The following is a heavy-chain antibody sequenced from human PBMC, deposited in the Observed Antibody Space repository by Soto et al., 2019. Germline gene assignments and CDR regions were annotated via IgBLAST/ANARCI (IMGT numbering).Heavy chain of an antibody. J-gene: IGHJ6*02. Sequence: QVQLVESGGGVVQPGRSLRLSCAASGFTFSSYGMHWVRQAPGKGLEWVAVIWYDGSNKYYADSVKGRFTISRDNSKNTMYLQMNSLSAEDTAVYYCARGFSDQYCSSTSCYVSYYYYGMDVWGQGTTVTVSS. V-gene: IGHV3-33*01. CDR3: ARGFSDQYCSSTSCYVSYYYYGMDV. D-gene: IGHD2-2*01. CDR1: GFTFSSYG. CDR2: IWYDGSNK.